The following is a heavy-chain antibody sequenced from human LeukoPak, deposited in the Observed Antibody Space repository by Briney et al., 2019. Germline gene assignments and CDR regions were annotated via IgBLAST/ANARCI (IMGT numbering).Heavy chain of an antibody. V-gene: IGHV5-51*01. J-gene: IGHJ4*02. D-gene: IGHD6-19*01. CDR3: ARRLGQWLVGFDY. Sequence: GESLKISCKGFGYSVTNYWIAWVRQMPGKGLEWMGIIYPGDSDTRYSPSFQGQVTISADKSISTAYLQWSSLKASDTAMYYCARRLGQWLVGFDYWGQGTLVTVSS. CDR1: GYSVTNYW. CDR2: IYPGDSDT.